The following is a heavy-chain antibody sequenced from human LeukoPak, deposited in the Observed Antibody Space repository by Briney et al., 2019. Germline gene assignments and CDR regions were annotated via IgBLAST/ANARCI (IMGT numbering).Heavy chain of an antibody. CDR3: ARVTCSGGSCYCYY. Sequence: ASVKVSCKASGYTFTSYGISWVRPAPGQGLEWMGWISAYNGNTNYAQKLQGRVTMTTDTSTSTAYMELRSLRSDDTAVYYCARVTCSGGSCYCYYWGQGTLVTVSS. D-gene: IGHD2-15*01. CDR1: GYTFTSYG. V-gene: IGHV1-18*01. J-gene: IGHJ4*02. CDR2: ISAYNGNT.